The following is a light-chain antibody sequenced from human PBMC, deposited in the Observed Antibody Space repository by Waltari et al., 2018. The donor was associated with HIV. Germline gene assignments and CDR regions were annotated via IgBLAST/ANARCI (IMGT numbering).Light chain of an antibody. V-gene: IGLV1-44*01. CDR2: RNN. J-gene: IGLJ2*01. CDR3: AAWDDSLNGPV. CDR1: GSTIRRNT. Sequence: QSVLTPSPSASGTPGQRVTISCSGSGSTIRRNTVHWSQQVPGTAPKLLIYRNNRRPSGVPDRFSGSKSGASASLAIRGLQSEDEADYYCAAWDDSLNGPVFGGGTRLTVL.